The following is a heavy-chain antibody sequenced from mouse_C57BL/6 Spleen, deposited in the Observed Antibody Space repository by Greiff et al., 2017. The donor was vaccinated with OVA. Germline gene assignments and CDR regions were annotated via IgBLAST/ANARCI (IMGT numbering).Heavy chain of an antibody. CDR1: GFTFSSYA. V-gene: IGHV5-9-1*02. J-gene: IGHJ4*01. Sequence: EVKLVESGAGLVKPGGSLKLSCAASGFTFSSYAMSWVRQTPEKRLEWVAYISSGGDYSYYADTVKGRFTISRDNARNTLYLQMSSLKSEDTAMYYCTRDWGVYAMDYWGQGTSVTVSS. CDR3: TRDWGVYAMDY. CDR2: ISSGGDYS. D-gene: IGHD4-1*01.